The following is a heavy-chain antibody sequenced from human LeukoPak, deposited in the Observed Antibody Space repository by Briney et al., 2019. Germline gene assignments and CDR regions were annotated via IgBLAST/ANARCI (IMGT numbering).Heavy chain of an antibody. CDR2: IRFDGSNK. CDR3: AKDHSPDY. Sequence: GGSLRLSCAASGFIFSSYGIHWVRQAPGKGLEWVAFIRFDGSNKYYADSVKGRFTISRDNSKNTLYLQMNSLRAEDTAVYYCAKDHSPDYWGQGTLVTVSS. D-gene: IGHD6-13*01. V-gene: IGHV3-30*02. J-gene: IGHJ4*02. CDR1: GFIFSSYG.